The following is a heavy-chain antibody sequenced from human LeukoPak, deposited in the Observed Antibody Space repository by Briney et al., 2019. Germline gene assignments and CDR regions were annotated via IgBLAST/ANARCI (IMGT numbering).Heavy chain of an antibody. CDR3: ARAGIGVANYYGMDV. V-gene: IGHV3-66*01. CDR1: GFIVSSNY. Sequence: GGSLRLSCAASGFIVSSNYMTWVRQAPGKGLEWVSVIYSGGGTYNADSVKGRFTISRDISKNTLYLQMNSLRAEDTAVYYCARAGIGVANYYGMDVWGQGTTVTVPS. CDR2: IYSGGGT. D-gene: IGHD6-19*01. J-gene: IGHJ6*02.